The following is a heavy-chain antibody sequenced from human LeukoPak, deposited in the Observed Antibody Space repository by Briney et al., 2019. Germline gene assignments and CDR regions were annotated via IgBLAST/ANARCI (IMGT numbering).Heavy chain of an antibody. Sequence: PGGSLRLSCAASGFTFSSYSMNWVRQAPGKGLEWVSSISYAGSVKGRFTISRDNAKNSVYLQMNSLRAEDTAVYYCAKGHGVDFPWGQGTLVTVSS. J-gene: IGHJ5*02. CDR1: GFTFSSYS. V-gene: IGHV3-21*01. CDR3: AKGHGVDFP. D-gene: IGHD3-3*01. CDR2: IS.